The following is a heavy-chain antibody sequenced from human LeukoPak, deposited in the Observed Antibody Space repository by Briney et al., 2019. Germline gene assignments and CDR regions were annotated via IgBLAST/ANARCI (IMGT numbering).Heavy chain of an antibody. CDR2: IYSDNT. D-gene: IGHD4/OR15-4a*01. Sequence: PWGSLRLSCTVSGFTVSSNSMSGVCQAPGKGLEWVSFIYSDNTHYSDSVKGRFTISRDNSKNTLYLQMNSLRAEDTAVYYCARRAGAYSHPYDYWGQGTLVTVSS. V-gene: IGHV3-53*01. CDR1: GFTVSSNS. J-gene: IGHJ4*02. CDR3: ARRAGAYSHPYDY.